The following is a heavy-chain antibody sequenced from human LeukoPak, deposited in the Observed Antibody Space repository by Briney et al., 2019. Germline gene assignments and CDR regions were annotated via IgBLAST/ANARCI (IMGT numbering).Heavy chain of an antibody. CDR1: GFTFSSHW. Sequence: GGSLRLSCAASGFTFSSHWMHWVRQAPGKGLVWVSRINSDGSTTTYADSVKGRFTISRDNANNTLYLQMSSLRAEDTAVYYCARGGGSYFPFDYWGQGTLVTVSS. J-gene: IGHJ4*02. V-gene: IGHV3-74*01. CDR3: ARGGGSYFPFDY. D-gene: IGHD1-26*01. CDR2: INSDGSTT.